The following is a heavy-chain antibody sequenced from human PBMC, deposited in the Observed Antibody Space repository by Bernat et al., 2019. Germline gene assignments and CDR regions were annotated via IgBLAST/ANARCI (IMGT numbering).Heavy chain of an antibody. J-gene: IGHJ4*02. D-gene: IGHD5-12*01. CDR2: IQYDGSNK. V-gene: IGHV3-30*02. CDR1: GFTFSIYV. CDR3: AKDMRTVDIVATIPLGNY. Sequence: QVQLVESGGGMVQPGGSLRLSCAASGFTFSIYVMHWVRQAPGKGLEWVAFIQYDGSNKYYADSVKGRFTISRDNSKNTLYLQMNSLRAEDTAVYYCAKDMRTVDIVATIPLGNYWGQGTLVTVSS.